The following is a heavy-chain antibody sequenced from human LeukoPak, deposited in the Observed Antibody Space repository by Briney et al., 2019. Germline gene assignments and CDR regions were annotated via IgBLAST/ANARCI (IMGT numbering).Heavy chain of an antibody. CDR3: ARHVRSVVAKRGGFDY. D-gene: IGHD2-15*01. J-gene: IGHJ4*02. V-gene: IGHV4-39*01. CDR2: INHSGST. Sequence: SETLSLTCSVSGGSISSCTYSWGWIRQPPGKGLEWIGEINHSGSTNYNPSLKSRVTISVDTSKNQFSLKLSSVTAADTAVYYCARHVRSVVAKRGGFDYWGQGTLVTVSS. CDR1: GGSISSCTYS.